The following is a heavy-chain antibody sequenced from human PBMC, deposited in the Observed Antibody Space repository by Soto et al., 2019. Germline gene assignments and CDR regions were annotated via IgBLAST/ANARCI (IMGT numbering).Heavy chain of an antibody. CDR1: GGTFSSYS. CDR3: ARVRYYGSAPNWFDP. D-gene: IGHD3-10*01. Sequence: SLKVSCKASGGTFSSYSISWVRQSPGQGLEWMGGIIPIFGTANYAQKFQGRVTITADESTSTAYMELSSLRSEDTAVYYCARVRYYGSAPNWFDPWGQGTLVTVSS. J-gene: IGHJ5*02. V-gene: IGHV1-69*13. CDR2: IIPIFGTA.